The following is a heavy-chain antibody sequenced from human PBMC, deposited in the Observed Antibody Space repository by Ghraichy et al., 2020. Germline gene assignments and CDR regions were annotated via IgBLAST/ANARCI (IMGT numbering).Heavy chain of an antibody. V-gene: IGHV3-7*03. J-gene: IGHJ6*03. CDR1: GFTFSSYW. CDR2: IKQDGSEK. CDR3: ARGGVPAARRLYYYYYYMDV. D-gene: IGHD2-2*01. Sequence: SCAASGFTFSSYWMSWVRQAPGKGLEWVANIKQDGSEKYYVDSVKGRFTISRDNAKNSLYLQMNSLRAEDTAVYYCARGGVPAARRLYYYYYYMDVWGKGTTVTVSS.